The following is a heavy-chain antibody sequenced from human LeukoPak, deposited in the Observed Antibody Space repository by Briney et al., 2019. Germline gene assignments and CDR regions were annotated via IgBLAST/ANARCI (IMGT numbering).Heavy chain of an antibody. V-gene: IGHV3-43*02. CDR2: ISGDGGST. Sequence: GGSLTLSCAASGFTFDDYAMHWARQAPGKCLEWLSFISGDGGSTYYAHSVKGRFPISRDNSKNSLYLQMNSLRTEDTALYYCAKDIWPGWWLQLDYWGQGTLATVSS. J-gene: IGHJ4*02. D-gene: IGHD5-24*01. CDR3: AKDIWPGWWLQLDY. CDR1: GFTFDDYA.